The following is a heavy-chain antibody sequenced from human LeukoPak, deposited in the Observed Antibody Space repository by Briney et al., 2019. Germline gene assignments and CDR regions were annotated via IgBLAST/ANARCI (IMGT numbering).Heavy chain of an antibody. Sequence: GASVKVSCKASGYTFSGYYIHWVRQAPGQGLEWLGWINPNSGGTNYAQKFQGRVTMTRDTSISTAYMDLSRLRSDDTAVYYCASGGAAYCSSASCYRMEYFDYWGQGTLVTVSS. D-gene: IGHD2-2*01. CDR3: ASGGAAYCSSASCYRMEYFDY. V-gene: IGHV1-2*02. J-gene: IGHJ4*02. CDR1: GYTFSGYY. CDR2: INPNSGGT.